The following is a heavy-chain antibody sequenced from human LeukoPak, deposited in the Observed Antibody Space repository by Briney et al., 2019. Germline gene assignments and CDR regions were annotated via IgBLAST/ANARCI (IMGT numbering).Heavy chain of an antibody. J-gene: IGHJ4*02. D-gene: IGHD1-26*01. CDR2: INPSGGST. CDR1: GYSFSAYY. Sequence: ASVKISCKASGYSFSAYYMHWVRLAPGQGLDWMGVINPSGGSTSYALKFQDRVTVSRDTSTSTVYMELSSLRSDDTAVYFCATSGSYHKYYFEYWGQGTLVTVSS. V-gene: IGHV1-46*01. CDR3: ATSGSYHKYYFEY.